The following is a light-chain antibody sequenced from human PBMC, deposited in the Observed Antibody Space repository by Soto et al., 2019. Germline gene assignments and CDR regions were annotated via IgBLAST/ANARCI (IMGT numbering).Light chain of an antibody. J-gene: IGLJ1*01. V-gene: IGLV1-36*01. CDR2: YDD. CDR3: AAWDDSLNAYV. CDR1: SSNIGNNA. Sequence: QSVLTQPPSVSEAPRQRVTISCSGSSSNIGNNAVNWYQQLPGQSPKIVIYYDDLLTSGVSDRFSGSKSGTSASLAISGLQSEDEADYYCAAWDDSLNAYVFGPGTKLTVL.